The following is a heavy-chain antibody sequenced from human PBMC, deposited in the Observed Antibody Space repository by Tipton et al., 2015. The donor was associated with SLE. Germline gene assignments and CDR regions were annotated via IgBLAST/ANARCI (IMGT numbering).Heavy chain of an antibody. CDR3: AKDRSRDSSGWYGGCFGP. D-gene: IGHD6-19*01. V-gene: IGHV3-23*03. Sequence: SLRLSCAASGFTFSSYAMSWVRQAPGKGLEWVSVIYSGGSSTYYADSVKGRFTISRDNSKNTLYLQMNSLRAEDTAVYYCAKDRSRDSSGWYGGCFGPWGQRTLVTVSS. J-gene: IGHJ5*02. CDR1: GFTFSSYA. CDR2: IYSGGSST.